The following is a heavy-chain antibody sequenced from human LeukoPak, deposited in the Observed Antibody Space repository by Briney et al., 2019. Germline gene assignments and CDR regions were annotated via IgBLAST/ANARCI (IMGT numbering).Heavy chain of an antibody. CDR2: FDPEDGET. V-gene: IGHV1-24*01. Sequence: ASVKISCKVSGHTLTELSMYWVRQAPGKGLEWMGGFDPEDGETIYAQKFQGRVTVTEDTSTETAYMELSSLRSEDTAVYFCATEYWGSALRVYWGQGTLVTVSS. D-gene: IGHD7-27*01. CDR1: GHTLTELS. J-gene: IGHJ4*02. CDR3: ATEYWGSALRVY.